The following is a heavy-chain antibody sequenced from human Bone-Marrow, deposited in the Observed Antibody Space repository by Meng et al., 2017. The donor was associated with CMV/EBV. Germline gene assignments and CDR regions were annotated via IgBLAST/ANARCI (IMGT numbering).Heavy chain of an antibody. CDR1: GFTFSSYS. CDR2: ISSSSSTI. CDR3: ARDTIGYCSSTSCSYYYGMDV. V-gene: IGHV3-48*04. J-gene: IGHJ6*02. D-gene: IGHD2-2*01. Sequence: GGSLRLTCAASGFTFSSYSMNWVRQAPGKGLEWVSYISSSSSTIYYADSVKGRFTISRDNAKNSLYLQMNSLRAADTAVYYCARDTIGYCSSTSCSYYYGMDVWGQGTLVTVSS.